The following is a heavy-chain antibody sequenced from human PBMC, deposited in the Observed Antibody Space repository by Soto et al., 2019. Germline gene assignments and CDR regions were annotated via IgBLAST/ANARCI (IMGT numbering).Heavy chain of an antibody. J-gene: IGHJ6*03. V-gene: IGHV4-34*01. D-gene: IGHD3-3*01. Sequence: QVQLQQWGAGLLKPSETLSLTCGVYGGSFSGFYWRWIRQPPGKGLEWIGEIDHSGSSNFNPSLKSRVPISVDTSKIQFSLKVNSVTAADTAVYYCARGQGVPINVPAYDFWRLGRYYYMDVWGKGTTVTVSS. CDR3: ARGQGVPINVPAYDFWRLGRYYYMDV. CDR1: GGSFSGFY. CDR2: IDHSGSS.